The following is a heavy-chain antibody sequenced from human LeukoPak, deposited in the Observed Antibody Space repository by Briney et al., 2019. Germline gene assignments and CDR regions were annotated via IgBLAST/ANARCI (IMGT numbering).Heavy chain of an antibody. Sequence: HPSETLSLTCTVSGGSISSYYWSWIRQPPGKGLEWIGYIYYSGSTYYNPSLKSRVTISVDTSKNQFSLKLSSVTAADTAVYYCARRHDFWXGRTPXFDYWGXGTLVTVS. CDR1: GGSISSYY. D-gene: IGHD3-3*01. CDR3: ARRHDFWXGRTPXFDY. J-gene: IGHJ4*01. V-gene: IGHV4-59*08. CDR2: IYYSGST.